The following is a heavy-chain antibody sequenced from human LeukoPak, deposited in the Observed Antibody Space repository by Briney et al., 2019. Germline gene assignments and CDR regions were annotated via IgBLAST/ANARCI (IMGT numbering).Heavy chain of an antibody. D-gene: IGHD5-18*01. Sequence: PGGSLRLSCAASGFIFSDYSMNWVRQAPGKGLEWVSSISSSGSYIYYADSMQGRFTISRDNAKNSLFLQMSSLRAEDTAVYYCVRDLVEIQLWSSYYFDSWGQGTLVTVSS. CDR2: ISSSGSYI. CDR1: GFIFSDYS. J-gene: IGHJ4*02. V-gene: IGHV3-21*01. CDR3: VRDLVEIQLWSSYYFDS.